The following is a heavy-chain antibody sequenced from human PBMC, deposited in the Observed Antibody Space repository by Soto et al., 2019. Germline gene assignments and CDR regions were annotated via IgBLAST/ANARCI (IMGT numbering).Heavy chain of an antibody. J-gene: IGHJ4*02. V-gene: IGHV4-30-4*01. D-gene: IGHD3-22*01. Sequence: SATLSLTCTVSGGSISSGDYYCIWIRQPPGKGLEWVGYIYHGGSTFYNPSLKSRVSISVDTSKNQFSLKLSSVTAADTAVYYCARGRAYYDSSGYYYIDYWGQGALVTVSS. CDR2: IYHGGST. CDR3: ARGRAYYDSSGYYYIDY. CDR1: GGSISSGDYY.